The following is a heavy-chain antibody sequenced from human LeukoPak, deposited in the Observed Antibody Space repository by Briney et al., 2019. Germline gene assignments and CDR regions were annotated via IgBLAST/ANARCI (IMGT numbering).Heavy chain of an antibody. Sequence: PGESLRLSCEASGLTFSSYGMHWVRQAPGKGLDWVAFIRYDGSSEYYGDSVKGRFTISRDNSKNTLYLQMNSLRAEDTAVYYCAKGSGSYASGFDYWGQGTLVTVSS. V-gene: IGHV3-30*02. CDR1: GLTFSSYG. CDR3: AKGSGSYASGFDY. J-gene: IGHJ4*02. CDR2: IRYDGSSE. D-gene: IGHD1-26*01.